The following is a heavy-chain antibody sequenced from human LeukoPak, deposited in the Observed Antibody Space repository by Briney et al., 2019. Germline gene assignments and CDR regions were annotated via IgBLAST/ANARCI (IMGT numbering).Heavy chain of an antibody. CDR2: IYHSGST. V-gene: IGHV4-38-2*01. CDR1: GYSISSGYY. J-gene: IGHJ3*02. CDR3: ARWDSGEWFHDALDI. D-gene: IGHD3-3*01. Sequence: SETLSRTCGVSGYSISSGYYWGWIRQPPGKGLEWIGSIYHSGSTYYNPSLKSRVTISVDTSKNQFSLKLRSVTAADTALYYCARWDSGEWFHDALDISGQGTRVTVSS.